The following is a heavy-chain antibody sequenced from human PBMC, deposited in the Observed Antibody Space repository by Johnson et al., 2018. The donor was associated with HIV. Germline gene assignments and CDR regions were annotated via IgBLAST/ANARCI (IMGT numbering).Heavy chain of an antibody. CDR2: ISGSGHST. J-gene: IGHJ3*02. Sequence: VHLVESGGGLVQPGGSLRLSCAASGFTFSSFAMSWVRQAPGKGLEWVSAISGSGHSTYYADSVKGRFTISRDSSKNMLYLQMNSLRADDTAVYYCAKEKLELRTGDAFDIWGQGTMVTVSS. D-gene: IGHD1-7*01. V-gene: IGHV3-23*04. CDR3: AKEKLELRTGDAFDI. CDR1: GFTFSSFA.